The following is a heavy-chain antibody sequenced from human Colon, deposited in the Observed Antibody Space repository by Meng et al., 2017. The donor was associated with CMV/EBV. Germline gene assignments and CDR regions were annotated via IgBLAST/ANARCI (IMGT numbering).Heavy chain of an antibody. D-gene: IGHD6-19*01. CDR2: ISAGGGST. CDR1: GFTFSSYA. V-gene: IGHV3-23*01. J-gene: IGHJ4*02. CDR3: AKLSSGWPHYFDY. Sequence: GESLKISCAASGFTFSSYAMTWVRQAPGKGLEWVSAISAGGGSTFYADSVKGRYTISRDNSKNTLYLQMNSLRAEDTAVYYCAKLSSGWPHYFDYWGQGTLVTVSS.